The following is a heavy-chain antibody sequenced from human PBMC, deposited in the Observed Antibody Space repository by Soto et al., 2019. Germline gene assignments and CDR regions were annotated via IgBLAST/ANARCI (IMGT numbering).Heavy chain of an antibody. Sequence: GGSLRLSCAASGFTFSSYGMHWVRQAPGKGLEWVAVISYDGSNKYYADSVKGRFTISRDNSKNTLYLQMNSLRAEDTAVYYCASPPLYSSGWYGMDVWGQGTTVTVSS. V-gene: IGHV3-30*03. CDR2: ISYDGSNK. CDR1: GFTFSSYG. D-gene: IGHD6-19*01. J-gene: IGHJ6*02. CDR3: ASPPLYSSGWYGMDV.